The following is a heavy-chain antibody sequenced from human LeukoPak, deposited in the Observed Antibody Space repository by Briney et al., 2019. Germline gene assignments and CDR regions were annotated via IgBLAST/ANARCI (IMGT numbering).Heavy chain of an antibody. Sequence: GGSLRLSCAASGFTFSSYAMSWVRQAPGKGLEWVSAISGSGGSTYYADSVKGRFTISRDNSKNTLYLQMNSLRAEDTAVYYCARDIDPLGYCSSTSCGSDYWGQGTLVTVSS. CDR2: ISGSGGST. CDR3: ARDIDPLGYCSSTSCGSDY. V-gene: IGHV3-23*01. D-gene: IGHD2-2*01. CDR1: GFTFSSYA. J-gene: IGHJ4*02.